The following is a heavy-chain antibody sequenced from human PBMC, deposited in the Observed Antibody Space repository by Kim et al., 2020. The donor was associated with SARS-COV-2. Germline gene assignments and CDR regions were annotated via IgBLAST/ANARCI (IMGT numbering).Heavy chain of an antibody. Sequence: ASVKVSCKAFGYTFSHYAIHWVRQAPGQRLEWMGWINTGNGYTKYSENFQGRVTFTSDTSASTAYMDLSSLRSEDTAMFFCVRGIGRFGANYGMDVWGRGTTVIVSS. CDR1: GYTFSHYA. V-gene: IGHV1-3*04. J-gene: IGHJ6*02. D-gene: IGHD3-10*01. CDR2: INTGNGYT. CDR3: VRGIGRFGANYGMDV.